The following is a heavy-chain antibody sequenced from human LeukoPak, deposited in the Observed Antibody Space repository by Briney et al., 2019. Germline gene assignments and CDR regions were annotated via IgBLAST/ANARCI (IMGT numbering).Heavy chain of an antibody. CDR2: IYYSGST. D-gene: IGHD6-19*01. CDR1: GGSISSSSYY. J-gene: IGHJ4*02. V-gene: IGHV4-39*07. CDR3: ARQDKYSSGWFDY. Sequence: PSETLSLTCTVSGGSISSSSYYWGWIRQPPGKGLEWIGSIYYSGSTYYNPSLKSRVTISVDTSKNQFSLKLSSVTAADTAVYYCARQDKYSSGWFDYWGQGTLVTVSS.